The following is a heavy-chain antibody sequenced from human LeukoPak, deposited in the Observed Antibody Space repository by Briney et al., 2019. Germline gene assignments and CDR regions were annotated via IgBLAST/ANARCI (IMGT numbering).Heavy chain of an antibody. J-gene: IGHJ2*01. CDR3: ARVNGDLRYFDL. D-gene: IGHD4-17*01. Sequence: GGSLRLSCAASGFTFSISWMHWVRQAPGKGLEWVSRINSDGRTTNFADSVKGRFTISRDNAKNTLYLQMNSLRAEDTAVYYCARVNGDLRYFDLWGRGTLVTVSS. CDR1: GFTFSISW. CDR2: INSDGRTT. V-gene: IGHV3-74*01.